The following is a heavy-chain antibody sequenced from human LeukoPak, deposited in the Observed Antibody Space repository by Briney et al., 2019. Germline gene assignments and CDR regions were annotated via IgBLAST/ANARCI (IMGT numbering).Heavy chain of an antibody. CDR1: GFTCRSYW. CDR2: IASDGSST. CDR3: ARGGPHGNAY. D-gene: IGHD4-23*01. V-gene: IGHV3-74*01. J-gene: IGHJ4*02. Sequence: GGSLRLSCAASGFTCRSYWRNWVRQAPGKGLVWLSRIASDGSSTTYADSVKGRFSISRDNAKNTLYMQMNSLSVQDTAVYSGARGGPHGNAYWGQGTLVTVSS.